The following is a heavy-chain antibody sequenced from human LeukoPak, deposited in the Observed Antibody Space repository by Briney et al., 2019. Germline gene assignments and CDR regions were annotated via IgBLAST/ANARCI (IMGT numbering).Heavy chain of an antibody. CDR3: ARATGDIGSYYDFWSGYYPLDY. V-gene: IGHV3-21*01. Sequence: GGSLRLSCAASGFTFSSYSMNWVRQAPGKGLEWVSSISSSSSYIYYADSVKGRFTISRDNAKNSLYLQMNSLRAEDTAVYYCARATGDIGSYYDFWSGYYPLDYWGQGTLVTVSS. J-gene: IGHJ4*02. D-gene: IGHD3-3*01. CDR1: GFTFSSYS. CDR2: ISSSSSYI.